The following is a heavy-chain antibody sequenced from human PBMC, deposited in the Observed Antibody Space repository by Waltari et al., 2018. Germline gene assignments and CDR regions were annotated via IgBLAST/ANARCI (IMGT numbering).Heavy chain of an antibody. CDR2: IYYSGST. CDR3: ARGSLYDFWSGPRGHSDAFDI. CDR1: GGSISSGGYY. D-gene: IGHD3-3*01. V-gene: IGHV4-31*01. J-gene: IGHJ3*02. Sequence: QVQLQESGPGLVKPSQTLSLTCTVSGGSISSGGYYWSWIRQHPGKGLEWIGYIYYSGSTYYNPSLKSLVTISVDTSKNQFSLKLSSVTAADTAVYYCARGSLYDFWSGPRGHSDAFDIWGQGTMVTVSS.